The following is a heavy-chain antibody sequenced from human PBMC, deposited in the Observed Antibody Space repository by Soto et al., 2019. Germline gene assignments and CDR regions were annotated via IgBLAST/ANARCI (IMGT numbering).Heavy chain of an antibody. D-gene: IGHD2-2*01. Sequence: GGSLRLSCAASVFTFISYGMHWVRQAPGKGLEWVAVIWYDGSNKYYADPVKGRFTISRDNSKNTLYLQMNSLRAEDTAVYYCASALYCSSTSCPPTGYWGQGTLVTVSS. CDR2: IWYDGSNK. V-gene: IGHV3-33*01. CDR1: VFTFISYG. J-gene: IGHJ4*02. CDR3: ASALYCSSTSCPPTGY.